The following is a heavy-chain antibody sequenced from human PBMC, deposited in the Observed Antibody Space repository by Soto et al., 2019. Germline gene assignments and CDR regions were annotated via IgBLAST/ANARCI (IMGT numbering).Heavy chain of an antibody. CDR3: ARDSLKFTFGGVIDY. CDR2: IWYDGSNK. CDR1: GFTFSSYG. D-gene: IGHD3-16*01. V-gene: IGHV3-33*01. Sequence: QVQLVESGGGVVQPGRSLRLSCAASGFTFSSYGMHWVRQAPGKGLEWVAVIWYDGSNKYYADSVKGRFIISRDNSKNTLYLQMNSLRAEDTAVYYCARDSLKFTFGGVIDYWGQGTLVTVSS. J-gene: IGHJ4*02.